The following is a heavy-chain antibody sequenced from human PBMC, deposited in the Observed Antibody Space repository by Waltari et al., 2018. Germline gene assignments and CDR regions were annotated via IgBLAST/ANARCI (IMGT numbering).Heavy chain of an antibody. J-gene: IGHJ5*02. CDR2: IYYSGST. V-gene: IGHV4-39*02. CDR1: GGSISSSSYY. CDR3: ARDRTTQLYWGVWFDP. Sequence: QLQLQESGPGLVKPSETLSLTCTVSGGSISSSSYYWGWIRQPPGKGLEWIGSIYYSGSTYYNPSLKSRVTISVDTSKNQFSLKLSSVTAADTAVYYCARDRTTQLYWGVWFDPWGQGTLVTVSS. D-gene: IGHD3-16*01.